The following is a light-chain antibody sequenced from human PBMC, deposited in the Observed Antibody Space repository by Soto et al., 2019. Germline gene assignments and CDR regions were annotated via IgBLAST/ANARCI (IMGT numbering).Light chain of an antibody. CDR2: EVS. J-gene: IGLJ2*01. Sequence: QSALTQPASVSGTPGQSITISCTGSNSDVGLYDFVSWYQHHPGRAPKLIVSEVSHRPSGISNRFSGSKSGNTASLTISGLQSEDEADYYCQSYDTSLSGSEVFGGGTKLTVL. CDR3: QSYDTSLSGSEV. CDR1: NSDVGLYDF. V-gene: IGLV2-14*01.